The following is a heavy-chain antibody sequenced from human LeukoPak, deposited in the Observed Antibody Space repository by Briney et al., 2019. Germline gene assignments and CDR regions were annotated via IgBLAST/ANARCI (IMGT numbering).Heavy chain of an antibody. CDR3: TSSYGSHKAYYYYMDV. CDR1: GFTFGDYA. V-gene: IGHV3-49*03. CDR2: IRSKAYGGTT. J-gene: IGHJ6*03. Sequence: GGSLRLSCTASGFTFGDYAMSWFRQAPGKGLEWVGFIRSKAYGGTTEYAASVKGRFTISRDDSKSIAYLQMNSLKTEDTAVYYCTSSYGSHKAYYYYMDVWGKGSTVTVSS. D-gene: IGHD5-18*01.